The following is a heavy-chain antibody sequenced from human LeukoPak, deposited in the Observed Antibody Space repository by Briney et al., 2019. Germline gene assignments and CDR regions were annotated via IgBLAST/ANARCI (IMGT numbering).Heavy chain of an antibody. D-gene: IGHD2/OR15-2a*01. CDR2: LSSTSSDK. V-gene: IGHV3-21*06. J-gene: IGHJ5*02. Sequence: GGSLRLSCAASGFSFSSYTMNWVRQAPGKGREWVSSLSSTSSDKRYAESVTGRFTISRDNPKNSVYLQMNSLRVEDTAVYYCARQGRSYINPNRGWFDPWGQGTQVIVSS. CDR3: ARQGRSYINPNRGWFDP. CDR1: GFSFSSYT.